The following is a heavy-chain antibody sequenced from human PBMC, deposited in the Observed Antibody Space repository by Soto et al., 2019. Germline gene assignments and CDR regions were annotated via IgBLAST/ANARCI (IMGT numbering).Heavy chain of an antibody. J-gene: IGHJ4*02. D-gene: IGHD1-26*01. CDR1: GFSLSTSGMC. CDR2: IDWDDDK. Sequence: SGPTLVNPTQTLTLSCTFSGFSLSTSGMCVSWIRQPPGKALEWLALIDWDDDKYYITSLKTRLTISKDTSKNQVVLTITNMDPEDTATYYCARIPKYSGRYSMDYWGQGTLVTVSS. V-gene: IGHV2-70*01. CDR3: ARIPKYSGRYSMDY.